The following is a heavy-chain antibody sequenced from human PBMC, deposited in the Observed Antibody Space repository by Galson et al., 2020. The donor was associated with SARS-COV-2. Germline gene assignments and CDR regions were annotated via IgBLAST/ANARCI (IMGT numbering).Heavy chain of an antibody. J-gene: IGHJ4*02. Sequence: QAGGSLRLSCAGSGFIFNSYPMHWARQVPGRGLAWVAVISYDGSDISYADSVEGRFSISRDNSMNTLYLQMNSLRPDDSALYYCARQRRGMAFDNWGQGTLVTVSS. D-gene: IGHD6-13*01. CDR1: GFIFNSYP. CDR3: ARQRRGMAFDN. CDR2: ISYDGSDI. V-gene: IGHV3-30*04.